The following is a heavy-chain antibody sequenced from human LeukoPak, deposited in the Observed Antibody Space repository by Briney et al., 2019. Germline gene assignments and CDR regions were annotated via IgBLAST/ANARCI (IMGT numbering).Heavy chain of an antibody. CDR3: ARGAGWWDY. CDR1: GAPIVSLN. V-gene: IGHV4-59*11. D-gene: IGHD2-15*01. J-gene: IGHJ4*02. CDR2: ISYSGRI. Sequence: SGTRSLTALAPGAPIVSLNWGWIRHPPGRGLEWIGYISYSGRINYNPSLKSRDALSLDTSKNQFSLTLTSVTAADTAVYYCARGAGWWDYWGQGTLVTVSS.